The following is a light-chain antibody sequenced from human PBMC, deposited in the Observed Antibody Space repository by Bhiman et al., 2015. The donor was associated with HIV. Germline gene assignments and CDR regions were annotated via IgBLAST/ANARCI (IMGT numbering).Light chain of an antibody. Sequence: NFMLTQPHSVSESPGKTVTISCTGSSGSIASNSVQWYQQRPGSAPTTVIYEDKQRPSGVPDRFSGSIDSSSNSASLTISGLQAEDEADYYCSSYTSSSAYVFGTGTKVTVL. V-gene: IGLV6-57*02. CDR2: EDK. CDR3: SSYTSSSAYV. CDR1: SGSIASNS. J-gene: IGLJ1*01.